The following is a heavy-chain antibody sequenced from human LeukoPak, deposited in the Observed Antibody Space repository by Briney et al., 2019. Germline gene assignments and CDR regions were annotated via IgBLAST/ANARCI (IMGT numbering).Heavy chain of an antibody. CDR2: TYYRSKWNN. CDR3: ARDKGGGVDTALAY. D-gene: IGHD5-18*01. CDR1: GDSVSSNSAT. V-gene: IGHV6-1*01. Sequence: SQTLSLTCAISGDSVSSNSATWNWIRQSPSRGLEWLGWTYYRSKWNNNYAVSVKSRITIIPDTSNNQLSLQLNSVTPEDTAVYYCARDKGGGVDTALAYWGEGTLVTASA. J-gene: IGHJ4*02.